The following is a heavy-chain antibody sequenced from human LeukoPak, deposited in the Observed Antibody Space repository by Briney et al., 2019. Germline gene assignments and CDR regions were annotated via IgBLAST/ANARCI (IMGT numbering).Heavy chain of an antibody. V-gene: IGHV1-18*01. CDR2: ISAYNGNT. J-gene: IGHJ6*02. D-gene: IGHD4/OR15-4a*01. CDR1: GYTFTSYG. Sequence: ASVKVSCKASGYTFTSYGISWVRQAPGQGLEWMGWISAYNGNTNYAQKLQGRVTMTTDTSTSTAYMELRSLRSDDTAVYYCARGLWEEPYYYYYGMDVWGQGTTVTVSS. CDR3: ARGLWEEPYYYYYGMDV.